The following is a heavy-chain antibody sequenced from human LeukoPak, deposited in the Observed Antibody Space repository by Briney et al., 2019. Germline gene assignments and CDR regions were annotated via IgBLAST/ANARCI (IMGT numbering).Heavy chain of an antibody. V-gene: IGHV3-7*01. Sequence: GGSLRLSCAVSGFTFSSYWMSWVRQAPGKGLEWVANIDQDGSEKYYVDSLEGRFTISRDNAKNSLFLQMNSLRAEDTAVYYCARDAYSGGSCYAYWGQGTLVIVSS. CDR1: GFTFSSYW. J-gene: IGHJ4*02. D-gene: IGHD2-15*01. CDR3: ARDAYSGGSCYAY. CDR2: IDQDGSEK.